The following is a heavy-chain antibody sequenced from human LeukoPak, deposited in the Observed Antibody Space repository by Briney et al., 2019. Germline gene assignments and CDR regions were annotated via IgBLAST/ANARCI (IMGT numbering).Heavy chain of an antibody. CDR1: GFTFGSYW. J-gene: IGHJ4*02. Sequence: GGSLRLSCAASGFTFGSYWLSWVRQAPGRGLEWVANINRDGSEMHYVDSVKGRFTISGDNAKNSLYLQMNSLSAEDTAVYHCARDSQGSGIYSVDYWGQGTLVTVSS. CDR3: ARDSQGSGIYSVDY. D-gene: IGHD3-10*01. CDR2: INRDGSEM. V-gene: IGHV3-7*05.